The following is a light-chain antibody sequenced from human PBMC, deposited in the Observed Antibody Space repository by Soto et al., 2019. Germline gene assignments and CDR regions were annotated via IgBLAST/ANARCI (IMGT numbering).Light chain of an antibody. V-gene: IGKV3-15*01. J-gene: IGKJ1*01. CDR1: QSVSSSY. CDR3: QQYNNWPPWT. CDR2: GAS. Sequence: EIVLTQSPGTLSLSPGDRATLSCRASQSVSSSYLAWYQQKPGQAPRLLIYGASTRATGIPARFSGSGSGTEFTLTISSLQSEDFAVYYCQQYNNWPPWTFG.